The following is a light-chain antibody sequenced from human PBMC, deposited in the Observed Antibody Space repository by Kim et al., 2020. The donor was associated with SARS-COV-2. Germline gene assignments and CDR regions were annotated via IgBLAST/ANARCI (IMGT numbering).Light chain of an antibody. V-gene: IGKV3-20*01. J-gene: IGKJ1*01. Sequence: EVVLTQSPGTLSLSPGERATLSCRASQSVNNNYLAWYQQKPGQAPRLLIYGASSRATVIPGFSGGGSGTDFTLTISRLEPEDFAVYYCEQYGISPRTFGQGTKVDIK. CDR2: GAS. CDR3: EQYGISPRT. CDR1: QSVNNNY.